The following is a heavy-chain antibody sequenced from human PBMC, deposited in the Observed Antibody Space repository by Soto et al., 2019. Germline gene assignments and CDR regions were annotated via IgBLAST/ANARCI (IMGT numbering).Heavy chain of an antibody. Sequence: PGGFLRLSCVASGFTFSNSAMYWVRQAPGKGLECVSSISSNGGSTYYADSVKGRFTISRDNSKNTLYLQMGSLRADDMAVYYCATVGNYGNFDYWGQGILVTVSS. J-gene: IGHJ4*02. CDR3: ATVGNYGNFDY. CDR1: GFTFSNSA. V-gene: IGHV3-64*02. CDR2: ISSNGGST. D-gene: IGHD3-10*01.